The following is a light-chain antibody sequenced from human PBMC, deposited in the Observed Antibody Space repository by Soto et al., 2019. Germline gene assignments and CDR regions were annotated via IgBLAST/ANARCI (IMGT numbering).Light chain of an antibody. CDR2: GAS. V-gene: IGKV3-15*01. Sequence: ITRSPAICSLSPGARAPISCRASQSVSSNLAWYQQKPGQAPRLLIYGASTRATGIPARFSGSGSGTEFTLTISSLESEDFAVYYCQQYSNWPRTFGRGTNVDTK. J-gene: IGKJ1*01. CDR3: QQYSNWPRT. CDR1: QSVSSN.